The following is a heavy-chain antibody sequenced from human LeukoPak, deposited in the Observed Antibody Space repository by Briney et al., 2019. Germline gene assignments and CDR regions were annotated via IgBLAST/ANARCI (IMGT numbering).Heavy chain of an antibody. CDR3: AKVSDRDSSGYYWGFEY. CDR2: IYSSGST. Sequence: SETLSLTCTVSGGSISSYYWSWIRHPAGKGLEWIGRIYSSGSTSYNPSLKSRVTISVDTSRNQFSLKLTSVTAADTAVYYCAKVSDRDSSGYYWGFEYWGQGTLVTVSS. D-gene: IGHD3-22*01. J-gene: IGHJ4*02. V-gene: IGHV4-4*07. CDR1: GGSISSYY.